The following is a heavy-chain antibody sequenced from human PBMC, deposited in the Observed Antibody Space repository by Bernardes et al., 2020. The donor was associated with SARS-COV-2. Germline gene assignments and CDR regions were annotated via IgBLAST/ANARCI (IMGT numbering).Heavy chain of an antibody. CDR1: GFDFSDYW. V-gene: IGHV3-7*03. J-gene: IGHJ6*02. CDR3: VRSAGMDV. CDR2: IKRDGSET. Sequence: SLRLSFAGSGFDFSDYWMTWVRQAPGKGLEWVANIKRDGSETYYVDSVKGRFTISRDNAKNLVFLQMNSLRAEDTAVFYCVRSAGMDVWGQGTMVTVSS.